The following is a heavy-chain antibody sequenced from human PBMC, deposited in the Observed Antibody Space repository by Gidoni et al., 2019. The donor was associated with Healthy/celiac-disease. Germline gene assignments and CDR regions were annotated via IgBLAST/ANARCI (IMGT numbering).Heavy chain of an antibody. CDR2: ISYDGSNK. Sequence: QVQLVESGGGVVQPGRSLRLSCAASGFTFSSYGMHWVCQAPGKGLEWVAVISYDGSNKYYADSVKGRFTISRDNSKNTLYLQMNSLRAEDTAVYYCANGDGVVGITMIVVVPYAFDIWGQGTMVTVSS. J-gene: IGHJ3*02. CDR3: ANGDGVVGITMIVVVPYAFDI. D-gene: IGHD3-22*01. V-gene: IGHV3-30*18. CDR1: GFTFSSYG.